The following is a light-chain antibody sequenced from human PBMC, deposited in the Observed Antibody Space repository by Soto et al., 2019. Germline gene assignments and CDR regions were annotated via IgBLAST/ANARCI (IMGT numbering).Light chain of an antibody. Sequence: QSVLTQPPSVSGSPGQSVTISCTGTSSDVGSYNRVSWYQQPPGTAPKLMIYEVNNRPSGVPDRFSGSKSGNTASLTISGLQAEDEADYYCSSYTSSSTYVFGTGTKSPS. J-gene: IGLJ1*01. V-gene: IGLV2-18*02. CDR3: SSYTSSSTYV. CDR2: EVN. CDR1: SSDVGSYNR.